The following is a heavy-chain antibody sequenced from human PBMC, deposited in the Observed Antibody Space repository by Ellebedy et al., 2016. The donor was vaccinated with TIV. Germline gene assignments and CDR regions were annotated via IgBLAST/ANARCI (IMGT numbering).Heavy chain of an antibody. CDR2: VSAYSGNT. CDR1: GYTFIDYG. D-gene: IGHD1-14*01. Sequence: AASVKVSCKSSGYTFIDYGVTWVRQAPGQGLDWMGWVSAYSGNTNYAENLQGRVTMTTDTSTDTAYMELRSLRSDDTAVYYCARGAGIGDYYYGMDVWGQGTTVTVSS. J-gene: IGHJ6*02. V-gene: IGHV1-18*01. CDR3: ARGAGIGDYYYGMDV.